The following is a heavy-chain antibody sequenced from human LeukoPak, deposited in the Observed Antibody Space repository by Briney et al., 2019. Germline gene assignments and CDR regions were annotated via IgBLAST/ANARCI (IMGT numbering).Heavy chain of an antibody. D-gene: IGHD3-22*01. V-gene: IGHV1-18*01. CDR2: TSAYNGNT. Sequence: ASVTVTLTASRYTFTSYGISWVRQAPGQGLEWMGWTSAYNGNTNYAQKLQGRVTMTTATSTSTAYMEPRSLRSDNTAVYYCAREQKPLKIGYYVSSGYPLCDYWGQGTLVTVSS. CDR1: RYTFTSYG. J-gene: IGHJ4*02. CDR3: AREQKPLKIGYYVSSGYPLCDY.